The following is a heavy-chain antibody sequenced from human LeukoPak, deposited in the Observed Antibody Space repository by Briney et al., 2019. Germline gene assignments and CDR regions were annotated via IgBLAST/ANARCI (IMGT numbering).Heavy chain of an antibody. D-gene: IGHD6-19*01. CDR3: ARGRRYSSGWAGGAFDI. J-gene: IGHJ3*02. CDR2: IYYSGST. Sequence: SETLSLTCTVSGGSISSGDYYWSWIRQPPGKGLEWIGYIYYSGSTNYNPSLKSRVTISVDTSKNQFSLKLSSVTAADTAVYYCARGRRYSSGWAGGAFDIWGQGTMVTVSS. V-gene: IGHV4-61*08. CDR1: GGSISSGDYY.